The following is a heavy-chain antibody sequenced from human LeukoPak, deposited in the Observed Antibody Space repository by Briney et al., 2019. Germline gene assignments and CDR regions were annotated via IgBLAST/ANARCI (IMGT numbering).Heavy chain of an antibody. CDR1: GDSITSGY. D-gene: IGHD1-20*01. V-gene: IGHV4-59*08. Sequence: SETRSLTCTVYGDSITSGYWSWIRQPPGKELEWIGYIYYSGRTNYNPSLRKRVTISVDTSTNKSSLKLSSVTAAAPTVHYCACTNYTPTIKSRVTMSVDTSKSSFYLKLSSVTAAVTAVYDWATQEYDSGGDDYTWFDYWGQGTLVTVSS. CDR2: IYYSGRT. J-gene: IGHJ4*02. CDR3: ACTNYTPTIKSRVTMSVDTSKSSFYLKLSSVTAAVTAVYDWATQEYDSGGDDYTWFDY.